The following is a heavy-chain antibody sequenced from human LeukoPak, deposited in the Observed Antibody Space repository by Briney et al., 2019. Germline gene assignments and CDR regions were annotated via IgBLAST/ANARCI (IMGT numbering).Heavy chain of an antibody. Sequence: GGSLRLSCAASGFTFSSLDMAWVRQAPAKGLAWVAFIRYDGGNKYYADFVKGRFTISRDNSENTLYLQMNSLRAEDTAVYYCAKDPRGDYYGSGSYFDQWGQGTLVTVSS. CDR3: AKDPRGDYYGSGSYFDQ. CDR2: IRYDGGNK. J-gene: IGHJ4*02. V-gene: IGHV3-30*02. D-gene: IGHD3-10*01. CDR1: GFTFSSLD.